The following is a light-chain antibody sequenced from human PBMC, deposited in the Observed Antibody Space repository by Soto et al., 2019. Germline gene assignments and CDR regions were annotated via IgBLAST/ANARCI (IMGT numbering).Light chain of an antibody. CDR1: QGISSY. Sequence: DIQLTQSPSFLSASVGDRVTITCRASQGISSYLAWYQQKPGKAPNLLIHTASTLQSGVPSRVSGSGSGTEFTLTISSLQPEDFATYYCQQRTSYPITFGQGTRLEIK. V-gene: IGKV1-9*01. CDR3: QQRTSYPIT. J-gene: IGKJ5*01. CDR2: TAS.